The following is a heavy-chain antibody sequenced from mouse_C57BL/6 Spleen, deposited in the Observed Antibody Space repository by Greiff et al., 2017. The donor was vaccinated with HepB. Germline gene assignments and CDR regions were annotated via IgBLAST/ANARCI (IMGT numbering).Heavy chain of an antibody. CDR1: GYAFSSSW. CDR2: IYPGDGDT. Sequence: VQRVESGPELVKPGASVKISCKASGYAFSSSWMNWVKQRPGKGLEWIGRIYPGDGDTNYNGKFKGKATLTADKSSSTAYMQLSSLTSEDSAVYFCARTTVVADCYAMDYWGQGTSVTVSS. J-gene: IGHJ4*01. CDR3: ARTTVVADCYAMDY. V-gene: IGHV1-82*01. D-gene: IGHD1-1*01.